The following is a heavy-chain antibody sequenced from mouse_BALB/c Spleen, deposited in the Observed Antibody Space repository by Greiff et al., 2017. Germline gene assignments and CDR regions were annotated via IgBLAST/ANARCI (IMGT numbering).Heavy chain of an antibody. CDR3: AREDNLAWFAY. CDR1: GFTFTDYY. V-gene: IGHV7-3*02. CDR2: IRNKANGYTT. J-gene: IGHJ3*01. D-gene: IGHD1-3*01. Sequence: EVKLMESGGGLVQPGGSLRLSCATSGFTFTDYYMSWVRQPPGKALEWLGFIRNKANGYTTEYSASVKGRFTISRDNSQSILYLQMNTLRAEDSATYYCAREDNLAWFAYWGQGTLVTVSA.